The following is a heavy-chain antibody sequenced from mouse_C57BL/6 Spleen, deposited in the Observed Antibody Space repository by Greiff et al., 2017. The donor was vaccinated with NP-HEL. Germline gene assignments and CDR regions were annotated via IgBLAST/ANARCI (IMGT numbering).Heavy chain of an antibody. CDR2: INPSTGGT. Sequence: EVQLQQSGPELVKPGASVKISCKASGYSFTGYYMNWVKQSPEKSLEWIGEINPSTGGTTYNQKFKAKATLTVDKSSSTAYMQLKSLTSEDSAVYYCAIYYYGAWFAYWGQGTLVTVSA. CDR1: GYSFTGYY. CDR3: AIYYYGAWFAY. J-gene: IGHJ3*01. V-gene: IGHV1-42*01. D-gene: IGHD1-1*01.